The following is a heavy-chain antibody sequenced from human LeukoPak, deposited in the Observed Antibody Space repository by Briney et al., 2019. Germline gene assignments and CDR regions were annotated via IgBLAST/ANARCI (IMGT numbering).Heavy chain of an antibody. CDR3: AKDREMATMSEYYLDY. V-gene: IGHV3-33*06. CDR1: GFTFSNYG. CDR2: IWNDGSNK. D-gene: IGHD5-24*01. Sequence: PGGSLRLSCAASGFTFSNYGMHWVRQAPGKGLEWVAVIWNDGSNKYYADSVKGRFTISRDNFKNTLFLQINSLRAEDTAVYYCAKDREMATMSEYYLDYWGQGTLVTVSS. J-gene: IGHJ4*02.